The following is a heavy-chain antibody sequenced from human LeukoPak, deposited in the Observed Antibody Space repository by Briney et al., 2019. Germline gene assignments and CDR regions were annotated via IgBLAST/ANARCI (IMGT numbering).Heavy chain of an antibody. CDR2: ITDSGST. J-gene: IGHJ3*02. CDR1: GGSFSGYY. D-gene: IGHD6-13*01. CDR3: ARQGIAAAGTISFDSFDI. Sequence: SETLSLTCAVCGGSFSGYYWTWIRQPPGKGLEWVGEITDSGSTNYNPSLKSRVTISVDTSKNQFSLKLSSVTAADTAVYYCARQGIAAAGTISFDSFDIWGQGTMVTVSS. V-gene: IGHV4-34*01.